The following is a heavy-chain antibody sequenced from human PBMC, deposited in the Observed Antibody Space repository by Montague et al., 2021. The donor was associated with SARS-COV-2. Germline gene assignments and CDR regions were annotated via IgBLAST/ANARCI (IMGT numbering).Heavy chain of an antibody. Sequence: SETLSLTCAVSGASISSSHWWSWIRQPLGKGLEWMGEIYHTGSTNYNPSLNRRVTTSVDKSKNQFSLKLSSVTAADTAVYFCARAPIVVSGKNAFDIWGQGTMVTVSS. V-gene: IGHV4-4*02. CDR2: IYHTGST. CDR1: GASISSSHW. J-gene: IGHJ3*02. D-gene: IGHD6-19*01. CDR3: ARAPIVVSGKNAFDI.